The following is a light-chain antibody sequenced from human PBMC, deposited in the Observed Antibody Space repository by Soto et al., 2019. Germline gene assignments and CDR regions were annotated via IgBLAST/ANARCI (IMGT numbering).Light chain of an antibody. CDR3: SSYTSSSTLLYV. CDR1: SSDVGGYNY. V-gene: IGLV2-14*01. CDR2: DVS. Sequence: QSALTQPASVSGSPGQSITISCTGTSSDVGGYNYVSWYQQHPGKAPKLMIYDVSNRPSGVSNRFSGSKSGNTASLTISGLKAEAEADYYCSSYTSSSTLLYVFGTGTKLTVL. J-gene: IGLJ1*01.